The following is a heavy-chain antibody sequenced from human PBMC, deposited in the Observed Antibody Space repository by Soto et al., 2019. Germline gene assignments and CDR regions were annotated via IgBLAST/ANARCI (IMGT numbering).Heavy chain of an antibody. D-gene: IGHD4-4*01. CDR1: GYTYTSYG. J-gene: IGHJ6*02. Sequence: ASVKVSCKASGYTYTSYGISWVRQAPGQGLEWMGWISAYNGNTNYAQKLQGGVTMTTDTSTSTAYMELRSLRSDDTAVYYCAREGAVTTNYYYYYGMDVWGQGTTVTVSS. CDR2: ISAYNGNT. CDR3: AREGAVTTNYYYYYGMDV. V-gene: IGHV1-18*01.